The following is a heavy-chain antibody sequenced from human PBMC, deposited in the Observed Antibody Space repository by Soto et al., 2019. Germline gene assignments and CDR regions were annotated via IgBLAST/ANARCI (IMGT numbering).Heavy chain of an antibody. CDR1: GGSFSGYY. J-gene: IGHJ2*01. D-gene: IGHD3-10*01. CDR3: ARVRTITNKGSYWYFDL. CDR2: INHSGST. Sequence: QVQLQQWGAGLLKPSETLSLTCAVYGGSFSGYYWSWIRQPPGKGLEWIGEINHSGSTNYNPSLKSRVTISVDTSKNQCSLKLSYVTAADTAVYYCARVRTITNKGSYWYFDLCGRGTLVTVSS. V-gene: IGHV4-34*01.